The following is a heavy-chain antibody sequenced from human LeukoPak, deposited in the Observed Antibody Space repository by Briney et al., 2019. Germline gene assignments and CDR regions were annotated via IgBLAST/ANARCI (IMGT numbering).Heavy chain of an antibody. Sequence: ASVKVSCKASGYTFTTYGISWVRQAPGQGPEWMGWISTYNGHTNYAQNFQGRVTMTTDTSTSTAYMELRSLRADDTAVYYCARAYYYGGSGSNFDCWGQGTLVTVSS. V-gene: IGHV1-18*01. CDR1: GYTFTTYG. D-gene: IGHD3-22*01. CDR3: ARAYYYGGSGSNFDC. CDR2: ISTYNGHT. J-gene: IGHJ4*02.